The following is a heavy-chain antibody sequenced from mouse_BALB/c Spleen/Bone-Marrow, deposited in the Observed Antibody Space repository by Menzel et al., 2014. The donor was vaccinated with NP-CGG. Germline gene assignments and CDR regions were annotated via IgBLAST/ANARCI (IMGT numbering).Heavy chain of an antibody. Sequence: EVKLMESGGGLVQPGGSRKLSCAASGIPFSSFGMHWVRQAPEKGLEWVAYISSGSSTIYYADTVKGRVTISRDNPKNTLFLQMTSLRSEDTAMYYCARDYGYAMDYWGQGTSVTVSS. D-gene: IGHD1-1*01. V-gene: IGHV5-17*02. CDR2: ISSGSSTI. J-gene: IGHJ4*01. CDR3: ARDYGYAMDY. CDR1: GIPFSSFG.